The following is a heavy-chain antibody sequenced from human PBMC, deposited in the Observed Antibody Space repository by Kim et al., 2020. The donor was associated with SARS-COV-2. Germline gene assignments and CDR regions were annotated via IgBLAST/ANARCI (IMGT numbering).Heavy chain of an antibody. J-gene: IGHJ4*02. CDR2: ISRSSSYI. D-gene: IGHD1-26*01. V-gene: IGHV3-21*01. CDR3: ASEIPVGSTTSGGHY. Sequence: GGSLRLSFAASGFTFSTYSMNWVRQAPGKGLEWVSSISRSSSYIYYADSVKGRFIISRDNAKNSLYLQMNSLRAGDTAVYYCASEIPVGSTTSGGHYWGQGTLVTVSS. CDR1: GFTFSTYS.